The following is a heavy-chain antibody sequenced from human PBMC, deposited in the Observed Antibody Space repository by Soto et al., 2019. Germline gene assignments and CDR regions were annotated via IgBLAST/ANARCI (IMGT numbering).Heavy chain of an antibody. CDR3: ARQSDFDI. CDR2: INPNSGDT. V-gene: IGHV1-2*02. D-gene: IGHD3-3*01. CDR1: GYTFNGYY. Sequence: QVQRVQSGAEVKKPGASVKVSCKASGYTFNGYYMHWVRQAPGQGLEWMGWINPNSGDTKYAQKFQGRGTMTRDTSTSTAYIELSRLRSDDTAVYYCARQSDFDIWGQGTMVTVSS. J-gene: IGHJ3*02.